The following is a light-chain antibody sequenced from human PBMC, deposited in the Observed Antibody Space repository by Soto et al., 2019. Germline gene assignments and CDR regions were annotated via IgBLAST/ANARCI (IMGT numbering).Light chain of an antibody. CDR1: SSDVGGYNY. J-gene: IGLJ2*01. Sequence: QSALTQPASVSGSPGQSITISCTGTSSDVGGYNYVSWYQQHPGKAPKLMIYDVSNRPSGVSNRFSGSKSGNTASLTISGLQAEDEADYYCSTLRVFGGGTKLTV. V-gene: IGLV2-14*01. CDR3: STLRV. CDR2: DVS.